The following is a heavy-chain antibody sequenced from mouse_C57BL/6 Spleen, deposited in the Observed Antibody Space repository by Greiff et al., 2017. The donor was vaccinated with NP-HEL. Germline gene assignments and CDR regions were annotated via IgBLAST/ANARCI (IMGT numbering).Heavy chain of an antibody. D-gene: IGHD1-1*01. CDR1: GYTFTSYW. CDR3: ARGGSSCPYSYYFDY. V-gene: IGHV1-69*01. J-gene: IGHJ2*01. Sequence: QVQLQQPGAELVMPGASVKLSCKASGYTFTSYWMHWVKQRPGQGLEWIGEIDPSDSYTNYNQKFKGKSTLTVDKSSSTAYMQLSSLTSEDSAVYYCARGGSSCPYSYYFDYWGQGTTLTVSS. CDR2: IDPSDSYT.